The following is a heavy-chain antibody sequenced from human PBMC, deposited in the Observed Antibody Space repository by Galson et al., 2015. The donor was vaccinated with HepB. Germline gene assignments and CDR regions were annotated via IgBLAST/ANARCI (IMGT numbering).Heavy chain of an antibody. CDR2: ISYDGSNK. Sequence: SLRLSCAASGFTFSSYAMHWVRQAPGKGLEWVAVISYDGSNKYYADSVKGRFTVSRDNSKNTLYLQMNSLRAEDTAVYYCARGGYITVVTFWALGVWGQGTLVTVSS. D-gene: IGHD2-21*02. CDR1: GFTFSSYA. V-gene: IGHV3-30-3*01. CDR3: ARGGYITVVTFWALGV. J-gene: IGHJ4*02.